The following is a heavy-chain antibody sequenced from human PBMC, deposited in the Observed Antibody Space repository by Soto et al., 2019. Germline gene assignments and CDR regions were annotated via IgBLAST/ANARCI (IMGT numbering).Heavy chain of an antibody. V-gene: IGHV1-18*04. D-gene: IGHD4-4*01. CDR1: GYTFTSYG. CDR2: ISAYNGNT. Sequence: ASVKVSRKASGYTFTSYGISWVRQAPGQGLEWMGWISAYNGNTNYAQKLQGRVTMTTDTSTSTAYMELRSLRSDDTAVYYCARGLLGYSNYDYYYYGMDVWGQGTTVTVSS. J-gene: IGHJ6*02. CDR3: ARGLLGYSNYDYYYYGMDV.